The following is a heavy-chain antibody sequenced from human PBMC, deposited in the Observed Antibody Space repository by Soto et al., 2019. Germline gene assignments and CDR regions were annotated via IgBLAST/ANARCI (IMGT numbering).Heavy chain of an antibody. Sequence: SETLSLTCAVSGDSISSSFWWGWVRQPPGKGLEWIGEIYHTESTVYNPSLKSRVTISLDKSKNQFSLNLDSVTAADTAVYYCARYDFGTFDYWGRGTLVTVSS. CDR3: ARYDFGTFDY. J-gene: IGHJ4*02. CDR1: GDSISSSFW. D-gene: IGHD4-17*01. V-gene: IGHV4-4*02. CDR2: IYHTEST.